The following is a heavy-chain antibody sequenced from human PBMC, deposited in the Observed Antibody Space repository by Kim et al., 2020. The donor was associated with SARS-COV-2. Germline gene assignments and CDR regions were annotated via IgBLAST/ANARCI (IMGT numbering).Heavy chain of an antibody. CDR3: ARCFRASVDAFDI. D-gene: IGHD3-16*01. V-gene: IGHV3-11*06. J-gene: IGHJ3*02. Sequence: ADSVNGRFTISRDNAKKSLYLQMNSLRAEDTAVYYCARCFRASVDAFDIWGQGTMVTVSS.